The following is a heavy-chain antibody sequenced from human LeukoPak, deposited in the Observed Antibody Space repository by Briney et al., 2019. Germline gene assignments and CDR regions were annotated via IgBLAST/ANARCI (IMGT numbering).Heavy chain of an antibody. CDR2: INPNSGGT. D-gene: IGHD4-17*01. V-gene: IGHV1-2*02. Sequence: GASVKVSCKASGYTFTSYDINWVRQATGQGLEWMGWINPNSGGTNYAQKFQGRVTMTRDTSISTAYMELSRLRSDDTAVYYCARPMATVIEKDAFDIWGQGTMVTVSS. CDR1: GYTFTSYD. CDR3: ARPMATVIEKDAFDI. J-gene: IGHJ3*02.